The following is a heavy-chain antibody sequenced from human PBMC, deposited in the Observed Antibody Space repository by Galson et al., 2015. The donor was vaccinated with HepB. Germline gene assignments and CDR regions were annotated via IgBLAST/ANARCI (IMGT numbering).Heavy chain of an antibody. D-gene: IGHD2-2*01. CDR1: GFTFSSYA. J-gene: IGHJ4*02. CDR2: ISGSGGST. CDR3: RLYCSSTSCYPYPYDY. Sequence: SLRLSCAASGFTFSSYAMSWVRQAPGKGLEWVSAISGSGGSTYYADSVKGRFTISRDNSKNTLYLQMNSLRAEDTAVYYCRLYCSSTSCYPYPYDYWGQGTLVTVSS. V-gene: IGHV3-23*01.